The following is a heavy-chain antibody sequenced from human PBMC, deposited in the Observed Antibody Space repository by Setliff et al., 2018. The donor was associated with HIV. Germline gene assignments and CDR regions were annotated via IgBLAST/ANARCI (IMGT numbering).Heavy chain of an antibody. CDR1: GLTFTFSN. V-gene: IGHV3-53*01. J-gene: IGHJ4*03. Sequence: GGSLRLSCAASGLTFTFSNAWMNWVRQAPGKGLEWVSIIYSGGTTYYADSVKGRFTISRDNSKNTLYLQMNSLRVEDTAVYHCARSPQGGYFDYWGQGTLVTVSS. CDR3: ARSPQGGYFDY. CDR2: IYSGGTT.